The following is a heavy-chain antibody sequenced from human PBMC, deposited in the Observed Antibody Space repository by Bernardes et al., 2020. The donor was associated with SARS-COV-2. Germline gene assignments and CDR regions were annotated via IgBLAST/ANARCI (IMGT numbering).Heavy chain of an antibody. D-gene: IGHD3-10*01. CDR3: VRGRGYYDSGTLKWGLPPNYQHYGLDV. V-gene: IGHV4-34*01. Sequence: SETLSLTCAVSGGSFSGYYWNWIRQAPGKGLEWIGEIYPSGGTNYSPSLKSRVTISVDTSANQVSLRLTSVTAADTAVYYCVRGRGYYDSGTLKWGLPPNYQHYGLDVWGQGTTVAVTS. CDR2: IYPSGGT. J-gene: IGHJ6*02. CDR1: GGSFSGYY.